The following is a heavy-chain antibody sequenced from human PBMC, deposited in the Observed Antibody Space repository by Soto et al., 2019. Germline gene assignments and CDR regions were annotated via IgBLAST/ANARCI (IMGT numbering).Heavy chain of an antibody. CDR3: ARDRFHYYDSSGPLDAFDI. D-gene: IGHD3-22*01. J-gene: IGHJ3*02. Sequence: ASVKVSCKASGYTFTSYGISWVRQAPGQGLEWMGWISAYNGNTNYAQKLQGRVTMTTDTPTSTAYMELRSLRSDDTAVYYCARDRFHYYDSSGPLDAFDIWGQGTMVTVSS. V-gene: IGHV1-18*01. CDR1: GYTFTSYG. CDR2: ISAYNGNT.